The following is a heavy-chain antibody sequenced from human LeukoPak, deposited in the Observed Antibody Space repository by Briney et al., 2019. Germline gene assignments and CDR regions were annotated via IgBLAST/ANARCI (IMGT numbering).Heavy chain of an antibody. CDR1: GGSFSGYY. Sequence: LSLTCAVYGGSFSGYYWSWIRQAPGKGLEWVSYISSSSSYTNYADSVKGRFTISRDNAKNSLYPQMNSLRAEDTAVYYCARIRYYYDSSGYYYPYYFDYWGQGTLVTVSS. D-gene: IGHD3-22*01. CDR2: ISSSSSYT. CDR3: ARIRYYYDSSGYYYPYYFDY. J-gene: IGHJ4*02. V-gene: IGHV3-11*03.